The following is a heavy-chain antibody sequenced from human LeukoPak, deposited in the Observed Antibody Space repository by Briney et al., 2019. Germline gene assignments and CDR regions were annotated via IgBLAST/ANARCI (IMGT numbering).Heavy chain of an antibody. V-gene: IGHV4-31*03. CDR3: ARRYNWNYVDY. Sequence: TLSLTCTVSGGSISSGGYYWSWIRQHPGKGLECIGYIYYSGSAYYNPSLKSRVTISVDTSKNQFSLKLSSVTAADTAVYYCARRYNWNYVDYWGQGTLVTVSS. CDR1: GGSISSGGYY. CDR2: IYYSGSA. D-gene: IGHD1-20*01. J-gene: IGHJ4*02.